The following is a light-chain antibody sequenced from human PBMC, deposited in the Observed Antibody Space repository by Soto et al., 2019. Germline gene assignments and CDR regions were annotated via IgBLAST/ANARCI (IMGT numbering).Light chain of an antibody. V-gene: IGKV3-11*01. CDR2: ESS. CDR3: QQYYGSPGIT. J-gene: IGKJ5*01. CDR1: QNVANY. Sequence: EIVLTHSPATLSLSPGERATLSCRPSQNVANYLDWYQQKPGQAPRLLIYESSNRATGIPDRFSGSGSGTDFTLTISILEPEDFAVYYCQQYYGSPGITFGQGTRLEIK.